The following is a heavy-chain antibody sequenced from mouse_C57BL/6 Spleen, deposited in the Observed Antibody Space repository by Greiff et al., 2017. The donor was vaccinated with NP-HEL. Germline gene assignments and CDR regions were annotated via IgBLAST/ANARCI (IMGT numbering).Heavy chain of an antibody. J-gene: IGHJ3*01. CDR1: GYSFTGYY. Sequence: EVQLQQSGPELVKPGASVKISCKASGYSFTGYYMNWVKQSPEKSLEWIGEINPSTGGTTYNQKFKAKATLTVDKSSSTAYMQRKSLTSEDSAVYYCAREGITGAFAYWGQGTLVTVSA. CDR3: AREGITGAFAY. D-gene: IGHD4-1*01. V-gene: IGHV1-42*01. CDR2: INPSTGGT.